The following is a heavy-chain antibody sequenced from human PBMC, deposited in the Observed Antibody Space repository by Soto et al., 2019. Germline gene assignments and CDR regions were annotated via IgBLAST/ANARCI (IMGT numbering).Heavy chain of an antibody. Sequence: GASVKDSCKASGYTFTGYYLHWVRQAPGRGLEWMGWTNPNRGGTDYAQKFQGRVTMTRDTSISTAYMELKRLRADDTALYYCARLIYSSSWPNDAFDIWGQGTMVTVSS. CDR2: TNPNRGGT. V-gene: IGHV1-2*02. D-gene: IGHD6-13*01. CDR1: GYTFTGYY. J-gene: IGHJ3*02. CDR3: ARLIYSSSWPNDAFDI.